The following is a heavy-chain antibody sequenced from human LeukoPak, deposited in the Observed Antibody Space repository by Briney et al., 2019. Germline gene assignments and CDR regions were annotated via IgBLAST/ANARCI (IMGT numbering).Heavy chain of an antibody. Sequence: SETLSLTCAVYGGSFNGYYWSWIRQPPGKGLEWIGEINHSGSTNYNPSLKSRVTISVDTPKNQFSLKLSSVTAADTAVYYCARVLYYYDSSGLHPHYYYYYMDVWGKGTTVTVSS. CDR1: GGSFNGYY. J-gene: IGHJ6*03. CDR3: ARVLYYYDSSGLHPHYYYYYMDV. CDR2: INHSGST. V-gene: IGHV4-34*01. D-gene: IGHD3-22*01.